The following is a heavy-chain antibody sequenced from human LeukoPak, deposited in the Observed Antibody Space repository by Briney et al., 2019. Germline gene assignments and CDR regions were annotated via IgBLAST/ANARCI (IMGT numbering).Heavy chain of an antibody. D-gene: IGHD3-9*01. CDR2: ISGSGGST. J-gene: IGHJ4*02. CDR3: AKAHYDILTGYFVDY. CDR1: GFTFSSYA. Sequence: GGSLRLSCAASGFTFSSYAMSWVRQAPGKGLEWVSAISGSGGSTYYADSVKGRFTISRDNSKNTLYLQMNSLRAEDTAVYCCAKAHYDILTGYFVDYWGQGTLVTVSS. V-gene: IGHV3-23*01.